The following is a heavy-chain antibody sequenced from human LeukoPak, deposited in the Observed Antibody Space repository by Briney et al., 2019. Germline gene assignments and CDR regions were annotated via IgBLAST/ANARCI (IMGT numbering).Heavy chain of an antibody. D-gene: IGHD3-10*01. Sequence: GGSLRLSCAASGFIFSSYSMNWVRQAPGKGLEWVSFIDSTSTYIHYADSVKGRFTISRDNAKNSLYLQMNSLRADDTAVYHCAILGGGPPMATPDFWGQGTLVTVSS. CDR3: AILGGGPPMATPDF. CDR2: IDSTSTYI. J-gene: IGHJ4*02. CDR1: GFIFSSYS. V-gene: IGHV3-21*04.